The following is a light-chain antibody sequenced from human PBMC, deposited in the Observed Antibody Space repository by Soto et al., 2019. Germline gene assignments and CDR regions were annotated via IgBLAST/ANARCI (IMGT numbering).Light chain of an antibody. CDR1: SSNIGSYT. Sequence: QSVLTQPPSASGTPGQRVTISCSGSSSNIGSYTVSWYQQLPGTAPKLLVYSNTQRPSGVPDRFSGSKSGTSASLAISGLQSEDEADYYCAAWGDSLNDYVVFGGGTKLTVL. CDR3: AAWGDSLNDYVV. J-gene: IGLJ2*01. CDR2: SNT. V-gene: IGLV1-44*01.